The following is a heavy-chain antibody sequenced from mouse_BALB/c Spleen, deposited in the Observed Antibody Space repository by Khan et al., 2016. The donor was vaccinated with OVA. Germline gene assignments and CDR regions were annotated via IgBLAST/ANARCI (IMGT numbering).Heavy chain of an antibody. CDR3: ANYGTDYFGY. CDR2: IYPGDGDT. V-gene: IGHV1-87*01. J-gene: IGHJ2*01. CDR1: GYTFTSYW. Sequence: VQLQQSGAELARPGASVKLSCKASGYTFTSYWMQWVKQRPGQGLEWIGTIYPGDGDTRYTQKFKGKATLTADKSSSTAYMQLSSLTSEDSAVYYCANYGTDYFGYWGKGTTLTASS. D-gene: IGHD4-1*01.